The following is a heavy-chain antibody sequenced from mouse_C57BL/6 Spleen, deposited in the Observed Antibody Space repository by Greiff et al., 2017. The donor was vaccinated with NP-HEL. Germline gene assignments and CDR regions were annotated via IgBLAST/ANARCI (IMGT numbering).Heavy chain of an antibody. J-gene: IGHJ4*01. Sequence: EVHLVESGGGLVKPGGSLKLSCAASGFTFSSYAMSWVRQTPEKRLEWVATISDGGSYTYYPDNVKGRFTISRDNAKNNLYLQMSHLKSEDTAMYYCARDYGVLYAMDYWGQGASVTVSS. CDR1: GFTFSSYA. CDR2: ISDGGSYT. V-gene: IGHV5-4*01. CDR3: ARDYGVLYAMDY. D-gene: IGHD1-1*01.